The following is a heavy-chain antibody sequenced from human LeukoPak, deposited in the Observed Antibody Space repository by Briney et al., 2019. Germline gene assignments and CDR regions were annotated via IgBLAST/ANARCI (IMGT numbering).Heavy chain of an antibody. V-gene: IGHV4-59*01. CDR3: ARERIAARRNWFDP. Sequence: SETLSLTCTVSGGSISSNYWSWIRQPPGKGLEWIGYIYYSGSTNYNPSLKSRVTISVDTSKNQFSLKLSSVTAADTAVYYCARERIAARRNWFDPWGQGTLVTVSS. D-gene: IGHD6-6*01. CDR1: GGSISSNY. CDR2: IYYSGST. J-gene: IGHJ5*02.